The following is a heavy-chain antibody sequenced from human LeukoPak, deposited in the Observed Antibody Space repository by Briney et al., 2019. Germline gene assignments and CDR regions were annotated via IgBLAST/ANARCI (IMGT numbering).Heavy chain of an antibody. D-gene: IGHD2-21*01. Sequence: PGGSLRLSCAASGFTLSSYAMSWVRQAPGKGLEWVSLIRGSGERTYHADSVKGRFTISRDNSKNILYLQMNSLRAEDTAVYYCAKDWRHIVVVSSPGYFDYWGQGTLVTVSS. CDR2: IRGSGERT. CDR3: AKDWRHIVVVSSPGYFDY. CDR1: GFTLSSYA. V-gene: IGHV3-23*01. J-gene: IGHJ4*02.